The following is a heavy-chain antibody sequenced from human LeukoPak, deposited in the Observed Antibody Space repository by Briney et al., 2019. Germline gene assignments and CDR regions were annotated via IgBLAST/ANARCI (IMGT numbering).Heavy chain of an antibody. Sequence: GGPLRLSCAASGFTFSSYGMSWVRQAPGKGLEWVSAISGSGGSTYYADSVKGRFTIARDNAKNSLYLQMNSLRAEDTALYYCAREKPFYDSSGYYYPIAFDYWGQGTLVTVSS. CDR3: AREKPFYDSSGYYYPIAFDY. D-gene: IGHD3-22*01. CDR2: ISGSGGST. CDR1: GFTFSSYG. J-gene: IGHJ4*02. V-gene: IGHV3-23*01.